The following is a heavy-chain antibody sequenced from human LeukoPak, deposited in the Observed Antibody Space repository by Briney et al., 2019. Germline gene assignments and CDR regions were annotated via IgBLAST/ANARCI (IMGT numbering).Heavy chain of an antibody. Sequence: ASVKVSCKVSGYTLTELSMHWVRQAPGKGLEWMGGFDPEDGETIYAQKFQGRVTMTEDTSTDTAYMELSSLRSEDTAVYYCATTGGSGSFNWFDPWGQGTLVTVSS. CDR2: FDPEDGET. CDR1: GYTLTELS. D-gene: IGHD3-10*01. CDR3: ATTGGSGSFNWFDP. V-gene: IGHV1-24*01. J-gene: IGHJ5*02.